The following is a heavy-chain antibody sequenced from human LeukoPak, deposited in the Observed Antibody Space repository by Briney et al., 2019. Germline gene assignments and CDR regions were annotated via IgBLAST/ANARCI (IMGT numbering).Heavy chain of an antibody. CDR3: ASVSDYYYMDV. Sequence: PSETLSLTCTVSGGSISSSSYYWGWIRQPPGKGLEWIGSIYYSGSTYYNPSLKSRVTISVDTSKNQFSLKLSSVTAADTAVYYCASVSDYYYMDVWGKGTTVTVSS. V-gene: IGHV4-39*07. CDR1: GGSISSSSYY. CDR2: IYYSGST. D-gene: IGHD2/OR15-2a*01. J-gene: IGHJ6*03.